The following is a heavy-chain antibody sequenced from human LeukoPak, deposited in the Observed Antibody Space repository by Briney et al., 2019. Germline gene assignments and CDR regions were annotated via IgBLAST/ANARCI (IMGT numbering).Heavy chain of an antibody. CDR3: ARRNDYGSGSYYDY. J-gene: IGHJ4*02. V-gene: IGHV4-59*08. D-gene: IGHD3-10*01. Sequence: SETLSLTCTVSGGSINSYYWTWIRQPPGKGLEWIGYIYYSGSTDYNPSLKSRVTISVDTSKNQFSLKLSSVTAADTAVYYCARRNDYGSGSYYDYWGQGTLVTVSS. CDR2: IYYSGST. CDR1: GGSINSYY.